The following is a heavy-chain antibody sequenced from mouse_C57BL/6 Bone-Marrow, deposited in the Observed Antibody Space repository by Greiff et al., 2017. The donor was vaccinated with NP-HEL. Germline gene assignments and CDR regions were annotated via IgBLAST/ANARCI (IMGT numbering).Heavy chain of an antibody. V-gene: IGHV1-61*01. CDR3: ARGYYGSSFDY. D-gene: IGHD1-1*01. Sequence: VQLQQPGAELVRPGSSVKLSCKASGYTFTSYWMDWVKQRPGQGLEWIGNIYPSDSETHYNQKFKDKATLTVDKSSSTAYMQLSSLTSEDSAVYYCARGYYGSSFDYWGQGTTLTVSS. CDR2: IYPSDSET. J-gene: IGHJ2*01. CDR1: GYTFTSYW.